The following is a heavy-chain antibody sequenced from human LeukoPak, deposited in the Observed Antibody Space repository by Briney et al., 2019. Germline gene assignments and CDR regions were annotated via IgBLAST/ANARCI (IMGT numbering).Heavy chain of an antibody. J-gene: IGHJ4*02. D-gene: IGHD1-1*01. CDR1: GGSISSYY. CDR3: ARDPTTGTATRDY. Sequence: KASETLSLTCTVSGGSISSYYWSWIRQPPGKGLEWIGYIYHSGSTYYNPSLKSRVTISVDRSKNQFSLKLSSVTAADTAVYYCARDPTTGTATRDYWGQGTLVTVSS. CDR2: IYHSGST. V-gene: IGHV4-59*12.